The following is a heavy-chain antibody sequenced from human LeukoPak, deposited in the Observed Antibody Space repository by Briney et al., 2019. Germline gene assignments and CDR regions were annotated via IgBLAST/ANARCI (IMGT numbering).Heavy chain of an antibody. D-gene: IGHD2-2*01. CDR2: INSDGSST. Sequence: GWSLRLSCAASGFTFNSYWMHWVRQAPGKGLVWVSRINSDGSSTSYADSVKGRFTISRDNAKNTLYLQMNSLRAEDTAVYYCARDIWGYCSSTSCYEGAFDIWGQGTMVTVSS. J-gene: IGHJ3*02. CDR1: GFTFNSYW. CDR3: ARDIWGYCSSTSCYEGAFDI. V-gene: IGHV3-74*01.